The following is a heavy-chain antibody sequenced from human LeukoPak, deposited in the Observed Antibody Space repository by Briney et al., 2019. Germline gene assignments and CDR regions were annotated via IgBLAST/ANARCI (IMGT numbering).Heavy chain of an antibody. CDR1: GFRFSDYS. CDR3: LRDKSMASTTWYWLDP. V-gene: IGHV3-49*03. D-gene: IGHD6-13*01. J-gene: IGHJ5*02. Sequence: GGSLRLSCTTSGFRFSDYSMSWFRQAPGKGPEWVGFIRSQNYGGTINYAASVTGRFTISRDDSRSIAYLQMNSLKVEDTAIYYCLRDKSMASTTWYWLDPWGQGTLVTVSS. CDR2: IRSQNYGGTI.